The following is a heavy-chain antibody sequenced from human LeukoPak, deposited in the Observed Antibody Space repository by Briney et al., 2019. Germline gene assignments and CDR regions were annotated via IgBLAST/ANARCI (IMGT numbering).Heavy chain of an antibody. CDR1: GFTFSIYG. CDR3: ARDRKVAGSDY. D-gene: IGHD6-19*01. V-gene: IGHV3-30*03. Sequence: QAGGSLRLSCVASGFTFSIYGMHWVRQAPNKGLEWVALISFDGSKKSYADSVKGRFTISRDNSKNTLNLQMDSLSVEDTAVYYCARDRKVAGSDYWGQGTLVTVSS. CDR2: ISFDGSKK. J-gene: IGHJ4*02.